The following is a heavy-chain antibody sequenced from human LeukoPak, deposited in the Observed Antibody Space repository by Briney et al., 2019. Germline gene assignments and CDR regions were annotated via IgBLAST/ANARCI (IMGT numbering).Heavy chain of an antibody. CDR3: AREVQQLADYYYYYMDV. CDR1: GYTFTSYG. D-gene: IGHD6-13*01. Sequence: ASVKVSCKASGYTFTSYGISWVRQAPGQGLEWMGWISAYNGNTNYAQKLQGRVTMTTDTSTSTAYMELRSLRSDDTAVYYCAREVQQLADYYYYYMDVWGKGTTVTVSS. CDR2: ISAYNGNT. V-gene: IGHV1-18*01. J-gene: IGHJ6*03.